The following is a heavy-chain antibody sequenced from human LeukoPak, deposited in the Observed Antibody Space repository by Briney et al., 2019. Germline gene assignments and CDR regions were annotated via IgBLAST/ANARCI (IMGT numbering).Heavy chain of an antibody. CDR2: ISAYNGNT. J-gene: IGHJ2*01. CDR1: GYTFTSYG. Sequence: ASVKVSCKASGYTFTSYGISWVRQAPGQGLEWMGWISAYNGNTNYAQKLQGRVTMTTDTSTSTAYMELRSLRSDDTAVYYCARSSSGYYYGYFGLWGRGTLVTVSS. CDR3: ARSSSGYYYGYFGL. V-gene: IGHV1-18*01. D-gene: IGHD3-22*01.